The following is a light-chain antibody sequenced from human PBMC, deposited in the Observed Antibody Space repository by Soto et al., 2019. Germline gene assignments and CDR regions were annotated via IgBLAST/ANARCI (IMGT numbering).Light chain of an antibody. J-gene: IGKJ1*01. CDR1: QSVSSKF. V-gene: IGKV3-20*01. CDR2: AAS. Sequence: EIVLTQSPSTLSLSPGQRATLSCRASQSVSSKFFSWYQQKPGQAPRLLIYAASIRATAFPDRFSGSGSGTDFTLTISRLEPEDFAVYYCHQYGNSPGTFGQGTKVDIK. CDR3: HQYGNSPGT.